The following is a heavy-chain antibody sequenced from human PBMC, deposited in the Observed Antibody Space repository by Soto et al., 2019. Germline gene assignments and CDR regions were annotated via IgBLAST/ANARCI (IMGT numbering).Heavy chain of an antibody. D-gene: IGHD2-15*01. CDR3: ARDLRCSDVSCYKTFDS. J-gene: IGHJ4*02. CDR2: INPTSGKT. Sequence: QVQLVQSGAEVKEPGASVKLSCKASGYTFTTYYMHWVRQAPGQGLEWMGIINPTSGKTGYARKFQGRVTMTGETSTSTVYMELRSLTSEDTAVYFCARDLRCSDVSCYKTFDSWGQGALVTVSS. CDR1: GYTFTTYY. V-gene: IGHV1-46*01.